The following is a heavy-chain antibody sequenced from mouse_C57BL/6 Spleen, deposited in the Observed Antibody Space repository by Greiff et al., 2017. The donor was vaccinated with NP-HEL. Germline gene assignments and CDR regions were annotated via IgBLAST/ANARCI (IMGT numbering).Heavy chain of an antibody. V-gene: IGHV1-18*01. D-gene: IGHD1-1*01. CDR3: ARGLTTVVGGDWYFDV. Sequence: EVQLQQSGPELVKPGASVKIPCKASGYTFTDYNMDWVKQSHGKSLEWIGDINPNNGGTIYNQKFKGKATLTVDKSSSTAYMELRSLTSEDTAVYYCARGLTTVVGGDWYFDVWGTGTTVTVSS. CDR1: GYTFTDYN. J-gene: IGHJ1*03. CDR2: INPNNGGT.